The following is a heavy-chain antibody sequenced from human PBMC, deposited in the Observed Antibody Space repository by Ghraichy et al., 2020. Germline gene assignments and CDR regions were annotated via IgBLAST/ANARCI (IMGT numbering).Heavy chain of an antibody. J-gene: IGHJ4*02. CDR2: MYYSGST. D-gene: IGHD6-19*01. V-gene: IGHV4-59*01. Sequence: SEPLSLTCTVSGGSISSYYWSWIRQPPGKGLEWIGYMYYSGSTNYNPSLKSRVTISGDTSKNQISLKVSSVTAADTAVYYCARDRGSGWYSVDYWGQGTLVTVSS. CDR3: ARDRGSGWYSVDY. CDR1: GGSISSYY.